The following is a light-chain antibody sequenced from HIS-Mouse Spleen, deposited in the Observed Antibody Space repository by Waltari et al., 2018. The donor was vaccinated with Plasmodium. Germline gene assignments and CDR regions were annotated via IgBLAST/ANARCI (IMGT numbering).Light chain of an antibody. V-gene: IGLV2-8*01. CDR3: SSYAGSNNLV. CDR2: EVS. Sequence: QSALTQPPSASGSPGQSVTISCTGPSSDVGGSNKVSGYQQHPGKAPKLMIYEVSKRPSGVPDRFSGSKSGTTASLTVSGLQAEDEADYYCSSYAGSNNLVFGGGTKLTVL. J-gene: IGLJ2*01. CDR1: SSDVGGSNK.